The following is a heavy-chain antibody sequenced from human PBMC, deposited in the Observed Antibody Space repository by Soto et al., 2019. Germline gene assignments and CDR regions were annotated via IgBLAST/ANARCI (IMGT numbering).Heavy chain of an antibody. CDR1: GFTFSSYA. Sequence: GGSLRLSCAASGFTFSSYAMSWVRQAPGKGLEWVSGITGSGGSAYYADSVKGRFTISRDNSKNTLYLQMNSLRAEDTAVYYCAKALLGTYYYDSSGYFTPNWFDPWGQGXLVTVSS. D-gene: IGHD3-22*01. CDR3: AKALLGTYYYDSSGYFTPNWFDP. CDR2: ITGSGGSA. J-gene: IGHJ5*02. V-gene: IGHV3-23*01.